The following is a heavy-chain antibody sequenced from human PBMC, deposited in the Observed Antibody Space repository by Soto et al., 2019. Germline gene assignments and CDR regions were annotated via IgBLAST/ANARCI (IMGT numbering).Heavy chain of an antibody. V-gene: IGHV1-69*13. D-gene: IGHD6-13*01. CDR2: IIPIFGTA. CDR1: GGTFSSYA. J-gene: IGHJ6*02. Sequence: ASVKVSCKASGGTFSSYAISWVRQAPGQGLEWMGGIIPIFGTANYAQKFQGRVTITADESTSTAYMELSSLRSEDTAVYYCARGSGSSSWYQSYAMDVWGQGPTVTVAS. CDR3: ARGSGSSSWYQSYAMDV.